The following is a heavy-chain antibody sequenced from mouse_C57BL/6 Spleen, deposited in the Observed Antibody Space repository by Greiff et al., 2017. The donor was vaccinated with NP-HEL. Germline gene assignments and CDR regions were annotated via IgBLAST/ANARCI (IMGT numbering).Heavy chain of an antibody. CDR3: TRITTVVRYYFDY. J-gene: IGHJ2*01. V-gene: IGHV14-4*01. CDR1: GFNIKDDY. Sequence: VQLQQSGAELVRPGASVKLSCTASGFNIKDDYMHWVKQRPEQGLEWIGWIDPENGDTEYASKFQGKATITADTSSNTAYLQLSSLTSEDTAVYYCTRITTVVRYYFDYWGQGTTLTVSS. CDR2: IDPENGDT. D-gene: IGHD1-1*01.